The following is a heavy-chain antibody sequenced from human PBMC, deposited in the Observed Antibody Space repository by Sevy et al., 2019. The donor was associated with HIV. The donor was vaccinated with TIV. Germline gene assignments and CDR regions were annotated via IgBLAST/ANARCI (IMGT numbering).Heavy chain of an antibody. J-gene: IGHJ4*02. CDR1: GFTFRTYW. V-gene: IGHV3-7*01. CDR3: ASMISTWYPVYFDY. CDR2: IRQDGSEK. D-gene: IGHD6-13*01. Sequence: GGSLRLSCAASGFTFRTYWMSWVRQAPGKGLEWVANIRQDGSEKFYVDSVKGRFTTSRDNADNSLYLQMNSLRAEDTAVYYCASMISTWYPVYFDYWGQGALVTVSS.